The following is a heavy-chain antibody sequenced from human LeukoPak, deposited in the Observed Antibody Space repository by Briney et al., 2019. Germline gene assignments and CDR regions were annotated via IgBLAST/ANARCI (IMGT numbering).Heavy chain of an antibody. V-gene: IGHV1-2*02. Sequence: GASVKVSCKASGYTFTGYYMHWVRQAPGQGLEWMGWINPNRGGTNYAQKFQGRVTMTRDTSISTAYMELSRLRSDDTAVYYCARGAYYDSSGTGDAFDIWGQGTMVTVSS. CDR1: GYTFTGYY. D-gene: IGHD3-22*01. CDR3: ARGAYYDSSGTGDAFDI. J-gene: IGHJ3*02. CDR2: INPNRGGT.